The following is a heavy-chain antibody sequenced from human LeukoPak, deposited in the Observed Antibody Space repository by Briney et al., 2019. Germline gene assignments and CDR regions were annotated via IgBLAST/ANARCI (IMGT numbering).Heavy chain of an antibody. D-gene: IGHD2-2*01. V-gene: IGHV4-39*02. CDR3: ARDGLDTSCLDY. CDR2: IYYSGST. J-gene: IGHJ4*02. CDR1: GGSISSSSYY. Sequence: PSETLSLTCTVSGGSISSSSYYWGWIRQPPGKGLEWIGSIYYSGSTYYNPSLKSRVTISVDTSKNQFSLKLSSVTAADTAVYYCARDGLDTSCLDYWGQGTLVTVSS.